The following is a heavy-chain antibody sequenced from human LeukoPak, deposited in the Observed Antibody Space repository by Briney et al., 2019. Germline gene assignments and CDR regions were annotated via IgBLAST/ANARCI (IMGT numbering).Heavy chain of an antibody. CDR2: IYPGDSRI. J-gene: IGHJ5*02. CDR3: ACRDLTSTWSFP. Sequence: GESLKISCQGFGYSFTSYWIGWVRRMPGKGMGWMGVIYPGDSRIRYNPSFQGQVTISVDKSISTAYLQWVSLKASDTAMYYCACRDLTSTWSFPWGQGTLVTVSS. CDR1: GYSFTSYW. D-gene: IGHD6-13*01. V-gene: IGHV5-51*01.